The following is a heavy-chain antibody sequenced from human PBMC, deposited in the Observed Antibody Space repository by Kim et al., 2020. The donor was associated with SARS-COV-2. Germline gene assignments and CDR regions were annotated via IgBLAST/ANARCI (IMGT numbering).Heavy chain of an antibody. CDR3: ARDLTTMVRGVISDWYFDL. V-gene: IGHV4-59*01. CDR1: GGSISSYY. D-gene: IGHD3-10*01. CDR2: IYYSGST. J-gene: IGHJ2*01. Sequence: SETLSLTCTVSGGSISSYYWSWIRQPPGKGLEWIGYIYYSGSTNYNPSLKSRVTISVDTSKNQFSLKLSSVTAADTAVYYCARDLTTMVRGVISDWYFDLWGRGTLVTVSS.